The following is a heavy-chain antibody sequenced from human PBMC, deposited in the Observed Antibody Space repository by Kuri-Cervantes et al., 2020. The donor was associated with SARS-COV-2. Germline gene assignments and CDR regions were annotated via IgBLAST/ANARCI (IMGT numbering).Heavy chain of an antibody. CDR3: ARVFNGYSYGYDYYYYGMDV. Sequence: SETLSLTCTVSGGSISSGGYYWSRIRQHPGKGLEWIGYIYYSGSTYYNPSLKSRVTISVDTSKNQFSLKLSSVTAADTAVYYCARVFNGYSYGYDYYYYGMDVWGQGTTVTVSS. V-gene: IGHV4-31*03. J-gene: IGHJ6*02. CDR2: IYYSGST. D-gene: IGHD5-18*01. CDR1: GGSISSGGYY.